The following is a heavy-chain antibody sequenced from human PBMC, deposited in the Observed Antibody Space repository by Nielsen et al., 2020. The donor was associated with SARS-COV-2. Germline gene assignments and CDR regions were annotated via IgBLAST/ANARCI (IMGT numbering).Heavy chain of an antibody. Sequence: ASVKASCKASGYTFTSYAMNWVRQAPGQGLEWMGWINTNTGNPTYAQGFTGRFVFSLDTSVSTAYLQICSLKAEDTAVYYCARDLSSTSWFGRETNWFDPWGQGTLVTVSS. CDR3: ARDLSSTSWFGRETNWFDP. D-gene: IGHD2-2*01. CDR1: GYTFTSYA. CDR2: INTNTGNP. V-gene: IGHV7-4-1*01. J-gene: IGHJ5*02.